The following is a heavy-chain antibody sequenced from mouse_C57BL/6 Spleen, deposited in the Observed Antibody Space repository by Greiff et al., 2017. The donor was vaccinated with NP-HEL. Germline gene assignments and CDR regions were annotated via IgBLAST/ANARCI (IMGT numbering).Heavy chain of an antibody. CDR1: GFTFSDYY. Sequence: EVNVVESEGGLVQPGSSMKLSCTASGFTFSDYYMAWVRQVPEKGLEWVANINYDGSSTYYLDSLKSRFIISRDNAKNILYLQMSSLKSEDTATYYCARYYGSIYSFDWYFDVWGTGTTVTVSS. V-gene: IGHV5-16*01. CDR2: INYDGSST. CDR3: ARYYGSIYSFDWYFDV. J-gene: IGHJ1*03. D-gene: IGHD1-1*01.